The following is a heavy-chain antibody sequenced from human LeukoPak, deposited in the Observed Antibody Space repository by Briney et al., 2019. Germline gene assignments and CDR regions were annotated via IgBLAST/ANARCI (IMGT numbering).Heavy chain of an antibody. V-gene: IGHV4-59*01. D-gene: IGHD6-19*01. J-gene: IGHJ4*02. CDR2: IHYSGST. CDR3: AKGVGWYEY. CDR1: GDSISSDY. Sequence: SETLSLTCTVSGDSISSDYWSWLRQPPGKGLEWIAYIHYSGSTNYNPSLKSRVTISGDTSKNRFSLRLTSVTPADTAVYYCAKGVGWYEYLGQGTLVTVSS.